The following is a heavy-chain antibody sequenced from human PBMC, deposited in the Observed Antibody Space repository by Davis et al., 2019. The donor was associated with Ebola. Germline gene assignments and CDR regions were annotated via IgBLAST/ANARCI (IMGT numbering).Heavy chain of an antibody. CDR2: INHSGST. V-gene: IGHV4-39*07. Sequence: MPSETLSLTCTVSGGSISSSSYYWSWIRQPPGKGLEWIGEINHSGSTNYNPSLKSRVTISVDTSKNQFSLKLSSVTAADTAVYYCARGPSVRGFDYWGQGTLVTVSS. CDR1: GGSISSSSYY. D-gene: IGHD3-10*01. J-gene: IGHJ4*02. CDR3: ARGPSVRGFDY.